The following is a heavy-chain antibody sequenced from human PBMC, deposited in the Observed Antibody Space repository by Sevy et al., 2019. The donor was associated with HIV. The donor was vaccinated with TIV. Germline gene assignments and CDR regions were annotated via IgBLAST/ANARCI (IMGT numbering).Heavy chain of an antibody. Sequence: SETLSLTCAVYGGSFSGYYWSWIRQPPGKGLEWIGEINHSGSTNYNPSLKSRVTISVDTSKNQFSLKLSSVTAADTAVYYCARHDEGRGFDPWGQGTMVTVSS. CDR2: INHSGST. V-gene: IGHV4-34*01. D-gene: IGHD1-26*01. CDR3: ARHDEGRGFDP. J-gene: IGHJ5*02. CDR1: GGSFSGYY.